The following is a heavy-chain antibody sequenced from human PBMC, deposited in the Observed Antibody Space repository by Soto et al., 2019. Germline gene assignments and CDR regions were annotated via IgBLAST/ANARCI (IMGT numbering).Heavy chain of an antibody. CDR3: ARGTEYSSSWYTSYYFDY. V-gene: IGHV4-59*01. J-gene: IGHJ4*02. CDR2: IYYSGST. CDR1: GGSISSYY. D-gene: IGHD6-13*01. Sequence: PSETLSLTCTFSGGSISSYYWSLIRQPPGKGLEWIGYIYYSGSTNYNPSLKSRVTISVDTSKNQFSLKLSSVTAADTAVYYCARGTEYSSSWYTSYYFDYWGQGTLVTV.